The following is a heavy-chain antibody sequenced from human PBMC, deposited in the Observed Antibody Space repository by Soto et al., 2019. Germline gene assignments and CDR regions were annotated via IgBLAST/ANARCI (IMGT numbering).Heavy chain of an antibody. D-gene: IGHD3-3*02. CDR2: IGGSGRPI. J-gene: IGHJ4*02. V-gene: IGHV3-48*02. Sequence: GGSLRLSCAASGFTFSDYSMNWVRQAPGKGLEWVSYIGGSGRPIKYVDSVKGRFTISRDNAKNSLYLQMNSLRDEDTAVYFCARDHLWAFDHWGQGILVTVSS. CDR1: GFTFSDYS. CDR3: ARDHLWAFDH.